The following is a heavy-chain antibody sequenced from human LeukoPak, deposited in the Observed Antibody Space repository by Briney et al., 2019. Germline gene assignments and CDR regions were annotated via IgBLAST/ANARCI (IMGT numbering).Heavy chain of an antibody. V-gene: IGHV3-53*01. Sequence: PGGSLRLSCAASGFTVSSNYMSWVRQAPGKGLEWVSIIYSGGSTFYADSVKGRFTISRDNSKNTLYLQMNSLRAEDTAVYYCARTVGYGDYSWFDPWGQGTLVTVSS. CDR1: GFTVSSNY. CDR3: ARTVGYGDYSWFDP. J-gene: IGHJ5*02. CDR2: IYSGGST. D-gene: IGHD4-17*01.